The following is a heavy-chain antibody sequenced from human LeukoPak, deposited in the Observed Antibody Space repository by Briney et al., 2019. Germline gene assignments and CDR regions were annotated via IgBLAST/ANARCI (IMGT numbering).Heavy chain of an antibody. CDR2: INPNSGGT. D-gene: IGHD2-15*01. Sequence: ASVKVSCKASGYTFTGYYMHWVRQAPGQGLEWMGWINPNSGGTNYAQKFQGRVTMTRDTSISTAYMELSRLRSDDTAVYYCARRVVLDHNWFDPWGQETLVTVSS. CDR1: GYTFTGYY. CDR3: ARRVVLDHNWFDP. J-gene: IGHJ5*02. V-gene: IGHV1-2*02.